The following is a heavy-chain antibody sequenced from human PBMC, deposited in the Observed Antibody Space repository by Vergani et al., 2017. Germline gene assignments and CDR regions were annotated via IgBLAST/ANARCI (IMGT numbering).Heavy chain of an antibody. J-gene: IGHJ6*02. CDR3: AKGCPAAGTIPYYGMDV. CDR2: INHSGST. Sequence: QVQLQQWGAGLLKPSETLSLTCAVYGGSFSGYYWSWIRQPPGKGLEWIGEINHSGSTNYNPSLKSRVTISVDTSKNQFSLKLSSVTAADTAVYYCAKGCPAAGTIPYYGMDVWGQGTTVTVSS. CDR1: GGSFSGYY. D-gene: IGHD6-13*01. V-gene: IGHV4-34*01.